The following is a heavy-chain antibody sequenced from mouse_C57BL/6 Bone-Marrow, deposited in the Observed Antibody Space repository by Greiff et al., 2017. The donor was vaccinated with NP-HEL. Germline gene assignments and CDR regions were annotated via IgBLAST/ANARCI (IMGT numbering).Heavy chain of an antibody. CDR1: GYTFTSYW. CDR2: IHPNSGGT. V-gene: IGHV1-64*01. D-gene: IGHD3-3*01. CDR3: ARRGLGLAWFAY. J-gene: IGHJ3*01. Sequence: QVQLQQPGAELVKPGASVKLSCKASGYTFTSYWMHWVKQRPGQGLEWIGMIHPNSGGTNYNEKFKSKATLTVDKSSSTAYMQLSSLTSEDSAVYYCARRGLGLAWFAYWGQGTLVTVSA.